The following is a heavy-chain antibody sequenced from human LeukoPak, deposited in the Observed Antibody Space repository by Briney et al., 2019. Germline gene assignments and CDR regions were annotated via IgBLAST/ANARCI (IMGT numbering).Heavy chain of an antibody. Sequence: PSGTLSLTCTVSGGSISTYYWTWIRQPPGKGLEWIGSISYSGSTNYSPSLEGRVTMSVDTSKNQFSLKLRAVTAADTAVYFCARQGLSYGSGSHFDYWGQGILVTVSS. D-gene: IGHD3-10*01. CDR1: GGSISTYY. J-gene: IGHJ4*02. CDR3: ARQGLSYGSGSHFDY. V-gene: IGHV4-59*08. CDR2: ISYSGST.